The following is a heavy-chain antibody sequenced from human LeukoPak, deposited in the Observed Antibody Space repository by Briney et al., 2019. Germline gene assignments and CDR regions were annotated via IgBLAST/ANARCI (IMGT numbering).Heavy chain of an antibody. D-gene: IGHD3-3*01. CDR3: ARADFIDAGPYLIGP. Sequence: ASVKVSCKASGYTFTSYGINWVRQATGQGLEWMGWINTKSGRTSSARKFQGRVTMTRDPSITTVYMDMAWLTSDDTAIYFCARADFIDAGPYLIGPWGQGTLVTVSS. V-gene: IGHV1-2*02. J-gene: IGHJ5*02. CDR1: GYTFTSYG. CDR2: INTKSGRT.